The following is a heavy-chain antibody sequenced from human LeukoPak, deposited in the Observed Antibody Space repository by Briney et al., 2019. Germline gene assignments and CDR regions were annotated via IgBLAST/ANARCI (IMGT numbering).Heavy chain of an antibody. V-gene: IGHV3-21*01. CDR2: ITKTGHDT. CDR3: ARDRAYSTYDY. Sequence: GGSLRLSCAASGFTFNGYIMDWVRQAPGKGLEWVSSITKTGHDTYYADSVRGRFTISRDNAKNSLYLQMNSLRAEDSAVYYCARDRAYSTYDYWGQGTLVRVSS. CDR1: GFTFNGYI. J-gene: IGHJ4*02. D-gene: IGHD2/OR15-2a*01.